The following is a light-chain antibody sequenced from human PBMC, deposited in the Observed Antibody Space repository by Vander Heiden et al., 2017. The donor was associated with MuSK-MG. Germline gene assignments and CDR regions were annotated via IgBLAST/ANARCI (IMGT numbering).Light chain of an antibody. CDR1: QSISHF. CDR3: QQSYGFPRT. Sequence: RRTKSPSSLSASVADRVTITCRASQSISHFLNWYQQKPGRAPDLLIFAASTLQSGVPSRFSGSGSGTDFTLTISSLQPEDFATYYCQQSYGFPRTFGQGTRLEIK. CDR2: AAS. V-gene: IGKV1-39*01. J-gene: IGKJ5*01.